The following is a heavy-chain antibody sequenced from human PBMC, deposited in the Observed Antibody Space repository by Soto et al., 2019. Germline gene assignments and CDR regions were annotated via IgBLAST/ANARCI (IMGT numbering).Heavy chain of an antibody. V-gene: IGHV3-33*01. Sequence: QVQLVESGGGVVQPGRSLRLSCAASGFTFSSYGMHWVRQAPGKGLEWVAVIWYDGSNKYYADSVKGRFTISRDNSKNTLYLQMNSLRAEDTAVYYCARDGIDGIDTFDYWGQGTLVTVSS. CDR1: GFTFSSYG. D-gene: IGHD1-20*01. CDR2: IWYDGSNK. CDR3: ARDGIDGIDTFDY. J-gene: IGHJ4*02.